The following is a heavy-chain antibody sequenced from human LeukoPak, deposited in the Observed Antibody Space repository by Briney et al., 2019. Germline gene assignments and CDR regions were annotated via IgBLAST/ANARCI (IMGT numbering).Heavy chain of an antibody. V-gene: IGHV1-2*04. D-gene: IGHD3-22*01. Sequence: GASVKVSCKASGYTFTGYYMHWVRQAPGQGLEWMGWINPNSGGTNYAQKFQGWVTMTRDTSISTAYMELSRLRSDDTAVYYCARDSSGYYHPRFDYWGQGTLITVSS. CDR2: INPNSGGT. J-gene: IGHJ4*02. CDR3: ARDSSGYYHPRFDY. CDR1: GYTFTGYY.